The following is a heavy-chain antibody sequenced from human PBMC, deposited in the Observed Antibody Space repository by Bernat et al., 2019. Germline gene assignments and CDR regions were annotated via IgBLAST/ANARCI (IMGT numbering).Heavy chain of an antibody. CDR3: ARGLGATYYYDSSGYYYPFGD. J-gene: IGHJ4*02. V-gene: IGHV1-2*04. CDR1: GYTFTGYY. D-gene: IGHD3-22*01. Sequence: QVQLVQSGAEVKKPGASVKVSCKASGYTFTGYYMHWVRQAPGQGLEWMGWINPSSGGTNYAQKFKGWVTMTKETSISTAYMELSRLRSDDTAVYYCARGLGATYYYDSSGYYYPFGDWGQGTLVTVTS. CDR2: INPSSGGT.